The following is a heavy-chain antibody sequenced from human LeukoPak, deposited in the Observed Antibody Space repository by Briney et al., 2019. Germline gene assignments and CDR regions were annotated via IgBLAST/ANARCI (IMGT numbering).Heavy chain of an antibody. V-gene: IGHV3-30-3*01. CDR3: ARDPRYDSSGYYPPFEY. CDR1: GFTFSSYA. CDR2: ISYDGSNK. J-gene: IGHJ4*02. Sequence: PGGSLRLSCAASGFTFSSYAMHWVRQAPGKGLEWVAVISYDGSNKYYADSVKGRFTISRDNSKNTLYLQMNSLRAEDTAVYYCARDPRYDSSGYYPPFEYWGQGTLSPSPQ. D-gene: IGHD3-22*01.